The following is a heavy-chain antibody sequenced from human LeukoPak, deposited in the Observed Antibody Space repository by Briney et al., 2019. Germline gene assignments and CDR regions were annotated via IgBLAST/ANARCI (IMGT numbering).Heavy chain of an antibody. V-gene: IGHV2-5*02. Sequence: ESGPTLVNPTQTLTLTCTFSGFSLSTSGMGVGWIRQPPGKALEWLALIYWDDDKRYSPSLKSRLTITKDTSKNQVVLTMTNMDPVDTGTYYCAHRRSLGYCSGATCIPYGNYTDVWGKGTTVTVSS. CDR2: IYWDDDK. CDR1: GFSLSTSGMG. D-gene: IGHD2-15*01. CDR3: AHRRSLGYCSGATCIPYGNYTDV. J-gene: IGHJ6*03.